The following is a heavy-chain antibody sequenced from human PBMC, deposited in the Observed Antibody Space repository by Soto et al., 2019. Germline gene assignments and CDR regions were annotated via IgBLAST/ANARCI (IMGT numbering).Heavy chain of an antibody. J-gene: IGHJ4*02. CDR1: GYTFSSYA. D-gene: IGHD3-10*01. V-gene: IGHV1-3*05. CDR3: ATGGPPIDY. CDR2: INAGNGNT. Sequence: QVQLVQSGAEEKKPGASVKVAFKAYGYTFSSYAMHWVRLAHGQRLEWMGWINAGNGNTKYSQKFQGRVTITRDTSASTAYMELSSLRSEDTAVYYCATGGPPIDYWGQGTLVTVSS.